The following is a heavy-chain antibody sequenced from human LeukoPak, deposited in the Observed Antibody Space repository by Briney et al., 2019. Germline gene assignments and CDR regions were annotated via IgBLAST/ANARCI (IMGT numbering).Heavy chain of an antibody. J-gene: IGHJ3*02. D-gene: IGHD2-15*01. CDR1: GGTFSSYA. V-gene: IGHV1-69*13. CDR3: AREASGIFDAFDI. Sequence: SVKVSCKASGGTFSSYAISWVRQAPGQGLEWMGGIIPIFGTANYAQKFQGRVTITADESTSTAYMELSSLRSEDTAVYYCAREASGIFDAFDIWGQGTMVTVSS. CDR2: IIPIFGTA.